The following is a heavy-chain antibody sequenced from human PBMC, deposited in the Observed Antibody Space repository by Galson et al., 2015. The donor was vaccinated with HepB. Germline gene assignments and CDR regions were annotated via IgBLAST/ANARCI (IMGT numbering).Heavy chain of an antibody. CDR2: IYYSGST. J-gene: IGHJ4*02. D-gene: IGHD1-26*01. V-gene: IGHV4-30-4*07. CDR3: ARAVSGSYASRGFDY. CDR1: GGSISSGGYS. Sequence: TLSLTCAVSGGSISSGGYSWSWIRQPPGKGLEWIGYIYYSGSTYYNPSLKSRVTISVDTSKNQFSLKLSSVTAADTAVYYCARAVSGSYASRGFDYWGQGTLVTVSS.